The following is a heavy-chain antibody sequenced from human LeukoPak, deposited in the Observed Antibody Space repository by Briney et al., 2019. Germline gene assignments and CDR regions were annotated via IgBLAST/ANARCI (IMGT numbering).Heavy chain of an antibody. CDR1: GFTFSTYT. CDR2: IGGSGGDI. V-gene: IGHV3-23*01. Sequence: GGSLRLSCAASGFTFSTYTMYWVRQPPGKGLEWVSIIGGSGGDIHYADSVKGRFTISRDNSKNTLYLQMNSLRVEDTAIYYCAIDPNWGIHHWGQGVLVTVSS. CDR3: AIDPNWGIHH. D-gene: IGHD7-27*01. J-gene: IGHJ5*02.